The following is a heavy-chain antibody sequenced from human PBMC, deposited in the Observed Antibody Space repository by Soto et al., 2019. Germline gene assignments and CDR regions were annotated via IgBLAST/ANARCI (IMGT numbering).Heavy chain of an antibody. CDR1: GDSGSGNSAA. D-gene: IGHD3-16*01. CDR2: TYYRSRWYN. J-gene: IGHJ4*02. V-gene: IGHV6-1*01. Sequence: SQTLSITYAISGDSGSGNSAAWNWIRQSPSRGLEWLGRTYYRSRWYNDYAVSVKSRITVTPDTSKNQFSLHLNSVTPEDTAVYYCARESPYYVSSDSYLDSWGQGALVTVSS. CDR3: ARESPYYVSSDSYLDS.